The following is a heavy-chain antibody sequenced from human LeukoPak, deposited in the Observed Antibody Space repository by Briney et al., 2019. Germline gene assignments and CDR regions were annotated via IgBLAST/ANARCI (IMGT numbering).Heavy chain of an antibody. CDR1: RYTFTSYD. CDR3: ARGVRNYDILTGYYTPSDY. J-gene: IGHJ4*02. CDR2: MNPNSGNT. Sequence: ASVKVSCKASRYTFTSYDINWVRQATGQGLEWMGWMNPNSGNTGYAQKFQGRVTMTRNTSISTAYMELSSLRSEDTAVYYCARGVRNYDILTGYYTPSDYWGQGTLVTVSS. D-gene: IGHD3-9*01. V-gene: IGHV1-8*01.